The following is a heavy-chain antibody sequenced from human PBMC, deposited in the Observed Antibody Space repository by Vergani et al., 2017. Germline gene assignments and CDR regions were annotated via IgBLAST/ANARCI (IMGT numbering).Heavy chain of an antibody. J-gene: IGHJ5*02. Sequence: QVQLQESGPGLVKPSQTLSLTCTVSGGSISSGGYYWSWIRQPPGKGLEWIGSIYYSGSTYYNPSLKSRVTISVDTSKNQFSRKLSSVTAADTAVYYCAGGELGAAAGSAGDFDPWGQGTLVTVSS. CDR2: IYYSGST. V-gene: IGHV4-39*07. CDR3: AGGELGAAAGSAGDFDP. CDR1: GGSISSGGYY. D-gene: IGHD6-13*01.